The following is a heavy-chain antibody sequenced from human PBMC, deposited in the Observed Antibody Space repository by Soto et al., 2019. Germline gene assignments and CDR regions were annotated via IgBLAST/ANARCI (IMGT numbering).Heavy chain of an antibody. CDR3: ARSTMVNTRYFKH. J-gene: IGHJ1*01. CDR2: ISLDGANK. Sequence: VGSLRLSCAGSGFTFSNFPLHWVRQAPGKGLEWVAVISLDGANKYYADSVKGRFALSRDNSKNTVFLQMNNLRRDDTAIYYCARSTMVNTRYFKHWGQGTQVTVSS. V-gene: IGHV3-30*09. D-gene: IGHD3-22*01. CDR1: GFTFSNFP.